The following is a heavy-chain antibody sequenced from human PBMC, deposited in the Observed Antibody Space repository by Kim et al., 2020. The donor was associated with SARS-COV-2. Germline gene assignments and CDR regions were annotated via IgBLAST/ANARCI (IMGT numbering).Heavy chain of an antibody. V-gene: IGHV4-31*03. CDR3: ARAPTHLSYAADV. D-gene: IGHD2-15*01. CDR1: GGSISSGGYY. CDR2: IYYSGSA. J-gene: IGHJ6*02. Sequence: SETLSLTCNVSGGSISSGGYYWSWIRQHPGKGLEWIGYIYYSGSAYYSPSLKSRTTISVDTSTDQFSLNLTSVTAADTAVYYCARAPTHLSYAADVWGPGTTVTVSS.